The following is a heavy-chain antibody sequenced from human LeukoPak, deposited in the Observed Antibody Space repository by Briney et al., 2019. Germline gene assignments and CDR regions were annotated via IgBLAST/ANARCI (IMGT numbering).Heavy chain of an antibody. V-gene: IGHV3-48*01. CDR3: ARPDCSSTSCYLFDY. CDR2: ISSSSSTI. J-gene: IGHJ4*02. D-gene: IGHD2-2*01. CDR1: GFTFSSYW. Sequence: GGSLRLSCAASGFTFSSYWMSWVGQAPGKGLEWVAYISSSSSTIYYADSVKGRFTISRDNAKNSLYLQMNSLRAEDTAVYYCARPDCSSTSCYLFDYWGQGTLVTVSS.